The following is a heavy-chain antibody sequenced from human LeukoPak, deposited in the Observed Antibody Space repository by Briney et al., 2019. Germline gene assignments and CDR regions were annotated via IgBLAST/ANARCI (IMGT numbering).Heavy chain of an antibody. V-gene: IGHV3-23*01. CDR2: ISGSGGST. CDR3: AKGFYGDYVPLVY. Sequence: PGGSLRLSCAASGFTFSSYWMHWVRQAPGKGLEWVSAISGSGGSTYYADSVKGRFTISRDNSKNTLYLQMNSLRAEDTAVYYCAKGFYGDYVPLVYWGQGTLVTVSS. J-gene: IGHJ4*02. CDR1: GFTFSSYW. D-gene: IGHD4-17*01.